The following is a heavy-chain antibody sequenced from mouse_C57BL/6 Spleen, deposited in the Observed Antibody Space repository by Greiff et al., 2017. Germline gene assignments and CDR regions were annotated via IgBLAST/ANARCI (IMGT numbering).Heavy chain of an antibody. CDR2: INPGSGGT. V-gene: IGHV1-54*01. CDR3: ARHYYGSTYFDY. Sequence: QVQLQQSGAELVRPGTSVKVSCKASGYALTNYLIEWVKQRPGQGLEWIGVINPGSGGTNYNEKFKGKATLTADKSSSTAYMQLSSLTSEDSAVYFCARHYYGSTYFDYWGQGTTLTVSS. CDR1: GYALTNYL. J-gene: IGHJ2*01. D-gene: IGHD1-1*01.